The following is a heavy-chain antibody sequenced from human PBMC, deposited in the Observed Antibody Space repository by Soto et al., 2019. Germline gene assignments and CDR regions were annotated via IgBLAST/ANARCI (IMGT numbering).Heavy chain of an antibody. Sequence: PGGSLRLSCAASGFTFSSYSMNWVRQAPGKGLEWVSSISSSSSYIYYADSVKGRFTISRDNPKNSLYLQMNSLRAEDTAVYYCARVGSYDFFSILHTGDCGMDFWGPGTTVTVFS. CDR2: ISSSSSYI. CDR3: ARVGSYDFFSILHTGDCGMDF. CDR1: GFTFSSYS. D-gene: IGHD3-3*01. V-gene: IGHV3-21*01. J-gene: IGHJ6*02.